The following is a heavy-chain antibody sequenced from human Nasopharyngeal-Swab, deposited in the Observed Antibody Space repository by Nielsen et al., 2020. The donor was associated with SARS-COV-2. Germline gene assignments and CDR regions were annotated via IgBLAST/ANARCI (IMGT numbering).Heavy chain of an antibody. J-gene: IGHJ4*02. CDR3: ARVSLNTVDY. CDR1: GFSSSSYE. V-gene: IGHV3-48*03. Sequence: GGSLRLSFVASGFSSSSYEMNWVRQAPGKGLEWVSYSSSSGDTIYYPNSVKGRFTSSRDNAKNSLFLQMNGLRAEDTAVYYCARVSLNTVDYWGQGTLVSVSS. CDR2: SSSSGDTI. D-gene: IGHD2-2*02.